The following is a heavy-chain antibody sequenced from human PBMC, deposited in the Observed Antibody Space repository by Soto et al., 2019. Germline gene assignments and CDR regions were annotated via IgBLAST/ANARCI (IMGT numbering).Heavy chain of an antibody. CDR3: AKDLYPMTTVTPPDY. CDR1: GFTFDDYA. V-gene: IGHV3-9*01. D-gene: IGHD4-17*01. J-gene: IGHJ4*02. CDR2: ISWNSGSI. Sequence: EVQLVESGGGLVQPGRSLRLSCAASGFTFDDYAMHWVRQAPGKGLEWVSGISWNSGSIGYADSVKGRFTISRDNAKNSLYLQMNRLRAEDTALYYCAKDLYPMTTVTPPDYWGQGTLVTVSS.